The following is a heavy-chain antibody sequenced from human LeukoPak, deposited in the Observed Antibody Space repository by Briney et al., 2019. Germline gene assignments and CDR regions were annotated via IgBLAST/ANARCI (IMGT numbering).Heavy chain of an antibody. Sequence: RTSETPSLTCTVSGYSISSGSYWGWIRQPPGKGLEWIGSIYHSGSTYYNPSLKSRVTISVDTSKNQFSLKLSSVTAADTAVYYCARSPDYDFWSGLPEKFDPWGQGTLVTVSS. J-gene: IGHJ5*02. CDR2: IYHSGST. V-gene: IGHV4-38-2*02. D-gene: IGHD3-3*01. CDR3: ARSPDYDFWSGLPEKFDP. CDR1: GYSISSGSY.